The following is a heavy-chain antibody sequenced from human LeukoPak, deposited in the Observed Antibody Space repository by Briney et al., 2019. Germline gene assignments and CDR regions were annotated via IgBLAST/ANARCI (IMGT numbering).Heavy chain of an antibody. CDR3: ARIGYSSSCTDY. J-gene: IGHJ4*02. CDR2: INGDGRNI. D-gene: IGHD6-13*01. CDR1: GFTFSSYW. V-gene: IGHV3-74*01. Sequence: GGSLRLSCVASGFTFSSYWMHWVRQDPRKGLVWVSRINGDGRNINYADSVKGRFTISRDNAKNSLYLQMNSLRAEDTAVYYCARIGYSSSCTDYWGQGTLVTVSS.